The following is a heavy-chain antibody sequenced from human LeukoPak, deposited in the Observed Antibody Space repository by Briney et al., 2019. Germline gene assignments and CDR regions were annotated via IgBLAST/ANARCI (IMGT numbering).Heavy chain of an antibody. D-gene: IGHD3-10*01. J-gene: IGHJ4*02. Sequence: HPGGSLRLSCAASGSSFSSSAMSWVRQAPGKGLEWVSGISGRGETTDYADFVKGRFTISRDNSKSTLFLQMNSLRAEDTAVYYCAQKTPGSYPFDYWGQGTLVTVSS. V-gene: IGHV3-23*01. CDR3: AQKTPGSYPFDY. CDR2: ISGRGETT. CDR1: GSSFSSSA.